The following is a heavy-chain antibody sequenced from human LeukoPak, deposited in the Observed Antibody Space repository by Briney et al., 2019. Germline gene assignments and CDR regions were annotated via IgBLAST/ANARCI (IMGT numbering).Heavy chain of an antibody. Sequence: PSETLSLTCTVSGGSISSYYWSWIRQPPGKGLGWIGYIYYSGSTNYNPSLKSRVTISVDTPKNQFSLKLSSVTAADTAVYYCARDNYGSGSLLLDNWFDPWGQGTLVTVSS. CDR2: IYYSGST. CDR1: GGSISSYY. CDR3: ARDNYGSGSLLLDNWFDP. J-gene: IGHJ5*02. D-gene: IGHD3-10*01. V-gene: IGHV4-59*01.